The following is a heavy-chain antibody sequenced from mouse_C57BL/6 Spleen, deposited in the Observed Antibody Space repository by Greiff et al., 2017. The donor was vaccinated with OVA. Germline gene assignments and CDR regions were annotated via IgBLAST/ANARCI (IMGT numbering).Heavy chain of an antibody. J-gene: IGHJ2*01. CDR2: IDPENGDT. V-gene: IGHV14-4*01. D-gene: IGHD2-13*01. CDR1: GFNFKDDY. Sequence: EVQVVEPGAELVRPGASVKLSCTASGFNFKDDYMHWVKQRPEQGLEWIGWIDPENGDTEYASKFQGKATITADTSSNTAYLQLSSLTSEDAAVYYCPTVRFFDGWGQGTTLTVSS. CDR3: PTVRFFDG.